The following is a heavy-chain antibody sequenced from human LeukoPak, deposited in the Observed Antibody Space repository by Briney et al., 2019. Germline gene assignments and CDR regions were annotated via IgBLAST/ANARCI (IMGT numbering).Heavy chain of an antibody. D-gene: IGHD3-22*01. V-gene: IGHV3-23*01. J-gene: IGHJ5*01. CDR1: GFTFNIYA. CDR3: AKDRPNYHESNGHYYRLNGDS. Sequence: PGGSLRLSCAASGFTFNIYAMSWVRQAPGKGLEWVSSITSSGDATFHADSVKDRFTSSRDNSKSTLYLQMSRLRVVDTAVYYCAKDRPNYHESNGHYYRLNGDSWGQGTLVTVSS. CDR2: ITSSGDAT.